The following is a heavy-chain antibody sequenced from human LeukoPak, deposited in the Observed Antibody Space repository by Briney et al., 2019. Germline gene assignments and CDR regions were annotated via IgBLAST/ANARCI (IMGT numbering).Heavy chain of an antibody. CDR2: ISGSGGST. D-gene: IGHD5-12*01. J-gene: IGHJ4*02. CDR3: AKTPTRESSPFDY. V-gene: IGHV3-23*01. CDR1: GFTFDDYA. Sequence: GGSLRLSCAASGFTFDDYAMSWVRQAPGKGLEWVSAISGSGGSTYYADSVKGRSAISRDNSKNTLYLQMNSLRAEDTAGYYCAKTPTRESSPFDYWGQGTLVTVSS.